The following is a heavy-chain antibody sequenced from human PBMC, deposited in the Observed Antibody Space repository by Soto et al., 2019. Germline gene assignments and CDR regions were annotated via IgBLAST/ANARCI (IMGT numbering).Heavy chain of an antibody. CDR1: GGSISSYY. CDR3: AREEVGYFDNLYYYYGIDV. Sequence: SETLSLTCTVSGGSISSYYWSWIRQPPGKGLEWIGYIYYSGSTNYNPSLKSRVTISVDTSKNQFSLKLSSVTAADTAVYYCAREEVGYFDNLYYYYGIDVRAQRTTVPGSS. D-gene: IGHD6-25*01. V-gene: IGHV4-59*01. CDR2: IYYSGST. J-gene: IGHJ6*02.